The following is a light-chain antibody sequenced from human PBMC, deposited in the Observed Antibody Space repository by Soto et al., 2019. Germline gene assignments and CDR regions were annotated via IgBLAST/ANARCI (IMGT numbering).Light chain of an antibody. CDR3: SSYTSSSTLV. V-gene: IGLV2-14*01. CDR2: AVT. J-gene: IGLJ1*01. Sequence: QSALTQPASVSASPGQSITISCTGTSSDVGGYNYVSWYQQHPGKAPKVMISAVTNRPSGVSNRFSGSKSGNTASLTISGLQAEDEADYYCSSYTSSSTLVFGTGTKLTVL. CDR1: SSDVGGYNY.